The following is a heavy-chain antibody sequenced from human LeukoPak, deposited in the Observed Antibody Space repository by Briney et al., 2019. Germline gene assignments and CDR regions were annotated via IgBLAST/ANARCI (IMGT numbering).Heavy chain of an antibody. CDR3: ARDKIQLWFDY. CDR1: GFTFSSYA. V-gene: IGHV3-30*04. D-gene: IGHD5-18*01. CDR2: ISYDGSNK. J-gene: IGHJ4*02. Sequence: PGRSLRLSCAASGFTFSSYAMHWVRQAPGKGLEWVAVISYDGSNKYYADSVKGRFTISRDNSKNTLYLQMDSPRAEDTAVYYCARDKIQLWFDYWGQGTLVTVSS.